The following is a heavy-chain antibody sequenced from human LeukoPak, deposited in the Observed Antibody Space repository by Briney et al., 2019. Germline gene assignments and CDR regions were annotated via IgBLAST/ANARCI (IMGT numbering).Heavy chain of an antibody. D-gene: IGHD3-10*01. Sequence: GGSLRLSCAASGFTFSSYEMNWVRQAPGKGLEWVSYISSSGSTIYYADSVKGRFTISRDNAKNSLYLQMNSLRAEDTAVYYCARDGSSGSYYSRGAFDIWGQGTMVTVSS. J-gene: IGHJ3*02. CDR3: ARDGSSGSYYSRGAFDI. CDR2: ISSSGSTI. V-gene: IGHV3-48*03. CDR1: GFTFSSYE.